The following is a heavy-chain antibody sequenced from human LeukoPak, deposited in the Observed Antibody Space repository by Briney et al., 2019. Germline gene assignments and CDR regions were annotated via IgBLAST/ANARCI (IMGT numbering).Heavy chain of an antibody. V-gene: IGHV3-53*01. J-gene: IGHJ5*02. CDR1: GFTVSSNY. Sequence: GGSLRLSCAASGFTVSSNYMRWGRQAPGRGLEWVSVIYSGGSTYYADSVKGRFTISRDNSKNTLCLQMNSLRAEDTAVYYCARMAAGGFDPWGQGTLVTVSS. D-gene: IGHD5-24*01. CDR2: IYSGGST. CDR3: ARMAAGGFDP.